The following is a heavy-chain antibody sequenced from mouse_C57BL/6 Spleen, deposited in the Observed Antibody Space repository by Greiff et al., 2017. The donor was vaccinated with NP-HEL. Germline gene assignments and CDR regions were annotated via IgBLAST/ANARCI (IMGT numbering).Heavy chain of an antibody. CDR2: ISSGSSTI. Sequence: DVMLVESGGGLVKPGGSLKLSCAASGFTFSDYGMHWVRQAPEKGLEWVAYISSGSSTIYYADTVKGRFTISRDNAKNTLFLQMTSLRSEDTAMYYCARREGTSFDYWGQGTTLTVSS. J-gene: IGHJ2*01. CDR3: ARREGTSFDY. V-gene: IGHV5-17*01. D-gene: IGHD1-1*01. CDR1: GFTFSDYG.